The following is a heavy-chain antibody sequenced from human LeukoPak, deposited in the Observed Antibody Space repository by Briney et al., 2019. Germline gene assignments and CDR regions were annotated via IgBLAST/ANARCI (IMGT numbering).Heavy chain of an antibody. CDR1: GGSISSYY. CDR3: ARGANYYDRSGYYYLDWFDP. Sequence: SETLSLTCTVSGGSISSYYWSWIRQPPGKGLEWIGYIHYSGSTNYNPSLKSRVTISIDTSKNQFSLKPSSVTAADTAVYYCARGANYYDRSGYYYLDWFDPWGQGTLVTVSS. V-gene: IGHV4-59*01. J-gene: IGHJ5*02. CDR2: IHYSGST. D-gene: IGHD3-22*01.